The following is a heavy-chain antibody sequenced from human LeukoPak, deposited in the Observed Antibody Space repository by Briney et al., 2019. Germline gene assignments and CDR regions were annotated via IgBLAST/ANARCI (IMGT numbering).Heavy chain of an antibody. CDR1: GGSISSYY. CDR2: IYHSGST. D-gene: IGHD6-19*01. CDR3: ASLAVAGHFHY. J-gene: IGHJ4*02. Sequence: SETLSLTCTVSGGSISSYYWSWIRQPPGKGLEWIGYIYHSGSTNYNPSLKSRVTISVDTSKNQFSLKLSSVTAADTAVYYCASLAVAGHFHYWGQGTLVTVSS. V-gene: IGHV4-59*01.